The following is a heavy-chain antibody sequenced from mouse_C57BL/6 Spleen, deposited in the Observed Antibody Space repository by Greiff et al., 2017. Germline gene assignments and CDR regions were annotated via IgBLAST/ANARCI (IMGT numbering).Heavy chain of an antibody. Sequence: EVMLVESGGGLVQPGESLKLSCESSEYEFPSHDMSWVRKTPEKRLELVAAINSDGGSTYYPDTMERRFIISRDNTKKTRYLQMSSLRSEDTALYYCAGHYYGSSGAAWLAYWGQGTLVTVSA. J-gene: IGHJ3*01. D-gene: IGHD1-1*01. CDR3: AGHYYGSSGAAWLAY. CDR2: INSDGGST. V-gene: IGHV5-2*03. CDR1: EYEFPSHD.